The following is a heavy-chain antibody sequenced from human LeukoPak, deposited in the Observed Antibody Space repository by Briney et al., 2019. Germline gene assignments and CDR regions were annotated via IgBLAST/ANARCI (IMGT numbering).Heavy chain of an antibody. D-gene: IGHD3-9*01. Sequence: GASVKVSCKASGYTFTSYDINWVRQATGQGLEWMGWMNPNSGNTGYAQKFQGRVTMTRNTSISTAYMELSSLRSEDTTVYYCARLSRITICWPYYYMDVWGKGTTVTISS. J-gene: IGHJ6*03. V-gene: IGHV1-8*01. CDR3: ARLSRITICWPYYYMDV. CDR2: MNPNSGNT. CDR1: GYTFTSYD.